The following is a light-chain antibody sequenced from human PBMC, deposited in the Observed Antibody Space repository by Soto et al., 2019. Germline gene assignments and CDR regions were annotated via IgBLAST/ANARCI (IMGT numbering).Light chain of an antibody. J-gene: IGKJ5*01. CDR2: GAS. CDR1: QIVSSNY. CDR3: QQRSSWPPT. Sequence: EIVLTQSPDTLSFSPGERATLSCRASQIVSSNYLAWYQQRPGQTPRLLIYGASSRATGVPDRFSGSGSGTDFTLTISSLEPEDFAVYYCQQRSSWPPTFGQGTRLEIK. V-gene: IGKV3D-20*02.